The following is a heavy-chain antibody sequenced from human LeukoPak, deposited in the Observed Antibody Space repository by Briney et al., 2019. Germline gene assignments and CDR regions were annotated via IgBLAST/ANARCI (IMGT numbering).Heavy chain of an antibody. J-gene: IGHJ6*02. D-gene: IGHD1-14*01. V-gene: IGHV1-2*02. Sequence: VASVTVSCKASGYTFTGYYMHWVRQAPGQGLEWMGWINPNGGGTNYAQKFQGRVTMTRDTSISTAYMELSRLRSDDTAVYYCARSTGFVYYYYGMDVWGQGTTVTVSS. CDR3: ARSTGFVYYYYGMDV. CDR1: GYTFTGYY. CDR2: INPNGGGT.